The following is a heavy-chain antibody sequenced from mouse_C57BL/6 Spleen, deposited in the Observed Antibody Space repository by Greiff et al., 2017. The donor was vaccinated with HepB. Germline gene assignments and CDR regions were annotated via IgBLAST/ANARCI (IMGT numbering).Heavy chain of an antibody. CDR2: IYPGSGNT. Sequence: QVQLKESGAELVRPGASVKLSCKASGYTFTDYYINWVKQRPGQGLEWIARIYPGSGNTYYNEKFKGKATLTAEKSSSTAYMQLSSLTSEDSAVYFCASYFGSSDYAMDYWGQGTSVTVSS. D-gene: IGHD1-1*01. J-gene: IGHJ4*01. V-gene: IGHV1-76*01. CDR3: ASYFGSSDYAMDY. CDR1: GYTFTDYY.